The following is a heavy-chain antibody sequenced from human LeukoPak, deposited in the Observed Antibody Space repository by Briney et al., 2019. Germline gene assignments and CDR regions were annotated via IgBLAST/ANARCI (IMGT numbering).Heavy chain of an antibody. CDR1: GFTFSDYF. V-gene: IGHV3-11*06. D-gene: IGHD1-1*01. CDR2: INGRGTYI. CDR3: ARSGREATEIDY. J-gene: IGHJ4*02. Sequence: PGGSLRLPCAASGFTFSDYFMSWVRQAPGKGLEWLSYINGRGTYIDYAESLKGRITISRDNAQNSLYLQMNSLRVEDTAVYYCARSGREATEIDYWGQRTLVTVSS.